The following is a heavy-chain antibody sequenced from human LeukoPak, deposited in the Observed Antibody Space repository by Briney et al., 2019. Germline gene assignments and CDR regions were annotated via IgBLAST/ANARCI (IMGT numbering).Heavy chain of an antibody. J-gene: IGHJ4*02. Sequence: SETLSLTCTVSGGSISSYYWSWIRQPPGKGLERIGYIYYSGSTNYNPSLKSRVTISVDTSKNQFSLKLSSVTAADTAVYYCARDDPYSSGWYDFDYWGQGTLVTVSS. V-gene: IGHV4-59*01. CDR3: ARDDPYSSGWYDFDY. CDR1: GGSISSYY. CDR2: IYYSGST. D-gene: IGHD6-19*01.